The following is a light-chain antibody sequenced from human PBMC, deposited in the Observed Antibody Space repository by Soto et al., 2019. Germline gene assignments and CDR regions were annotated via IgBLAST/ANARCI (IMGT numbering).Light chain of an antibody. CDR1: QRVSNNY. Sequence: EIVLTQSPGTLSLSPGEGATLSCRASQRVSNNYLAWYQQKPGQAPRLLIYVASNRATGIPVRFSGSGSGTDFTLTISRLEPEDFAVYYCQRYGYSPMYTFGQGTKVEIK. V-gene: IGKV3-20*01. J-gene: IGKJ2*01. CDR2: VAS. CDR3: QRYGYSPMYT.